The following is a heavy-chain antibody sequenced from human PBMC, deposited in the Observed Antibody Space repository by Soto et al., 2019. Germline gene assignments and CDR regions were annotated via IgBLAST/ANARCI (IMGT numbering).Heavy chain of an antibody. V-gene: IGHV1-69*13. CDR1: GGTFSSYA. CDR3: ARHSSGFYYYGMDV. D-gene: IGHD6-19*01. CDR2: XXPXXGXA. Sequence: SVKVSCKASGGTFSSYAISWVRQAPGQGLEWXGGXXPXXGXAXXXQXXXGRVTITADESTSTAYMELTSLRSEDTAVYYCARHSSGFYYYGMDVWGQGTTVTVSS. J-gene: IGHJ6*02.